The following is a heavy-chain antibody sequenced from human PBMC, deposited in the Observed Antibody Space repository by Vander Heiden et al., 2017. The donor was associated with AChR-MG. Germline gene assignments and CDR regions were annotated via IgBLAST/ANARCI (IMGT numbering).Heavy chain of an antibody. J-gene: IGHJ4*02. V-gene: IGHV3-30*18. CDR1: GFTLSSSG. CDR2: ISYDGGNK. D-gene: IGHD6-19*01. CDR3: AKGRLSSVWSGSYFDS. Sequence: QVPLVESGGGVVQPWRSLRLSCAASGFTLSSSGMHWVRQAPGKGLEWVAVISYDGGNKYYADSVKGRFTISRDNSKNTLYLQMNSLRAEDTAVYYCAKGRLSSVWSGSYFDSWGQGTLVTVSS.